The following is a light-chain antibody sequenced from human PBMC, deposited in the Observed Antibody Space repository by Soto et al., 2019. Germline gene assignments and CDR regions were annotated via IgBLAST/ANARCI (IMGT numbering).Light chain of an antibody. CDR1: QDIRND. CDR3: LQDYIYKYT. CDR2: GTS. V-gene: IGKV1-6*01. J-gene: IGKJ5*01. Sequence: AIQMTQSPSSLSVSVGDRVTITCRASQDIRNDLGWYQQKPGKAPKLLIYGTSNLQSGVPSRFSGSGSGTDFTLTISSLQTEDFAIYYCLQDYIYKYTFGQGTRLEMK.